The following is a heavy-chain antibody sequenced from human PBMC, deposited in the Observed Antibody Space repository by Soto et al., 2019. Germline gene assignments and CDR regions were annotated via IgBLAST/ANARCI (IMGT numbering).Heavy chain of an antibody. Sequence: QLQLQESGSGLVKPSQTLSLTCAVSGGSISSGGYSWSWIRQPPGKGLEWIGYIYHSGSTYYNPSLESGVTISVDRSKNQFSLKLSSVTAADTAVYYCARGGSDYGDYEGTYYFDYWGQGTLVTVSS. D-gene: IGHD4-17*01. V-gene: IGHV4-30-2*01. CDR3: ARGGSDYGDYEGTYYFDY. CDR2: IYHSGST. CDR1: GGSISSGGYS. J-gene: IGHJ4*02.